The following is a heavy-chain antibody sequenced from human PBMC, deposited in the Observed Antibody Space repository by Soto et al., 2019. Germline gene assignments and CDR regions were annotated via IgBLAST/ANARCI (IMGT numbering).Heavy chain of an antibody. V-gene: IGHV3-30*18. CDR1: GFTFSSYG. D-gene: IGHD3-10*01. CDR2: ISYDGSNK. Sequence: QVQLVESGGGVVQSGRSLRLSCAASGFTFSSYGMHWVRQAPGKGLEWVAVISYDGSNKYYADSVKGRFTISRDNSKNTLYLQMNSLRAEDTAVYYCAKEYYYGSGSYYGLVGYMDVWGKGTTVTVSS. CDR3: AKEYYYGSGSYYGLVGYMDV. J-gene: IGHJ6*03.